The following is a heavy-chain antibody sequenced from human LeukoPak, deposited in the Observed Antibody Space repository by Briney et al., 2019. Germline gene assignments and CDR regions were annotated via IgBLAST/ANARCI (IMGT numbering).Heavy chain of an antibody. Sequence: GEPLNISCKASGYSFTSYWIGWVRQMPGKGLEWMGIIYPGDSDTRYSPSFQGQVTISADKSISTAYLQWSSLKASDTAMYYCARRLVRGDFDYWGQGTLVTVSS. J-gene: IGHJ4*02. D-gene: IGHD6-19*01. CDR1: GYSFTSYW. CDR3: ARRLVRGDFDY. CDR2: IYPGDSDT. V-gene: IGHV5-51*01.